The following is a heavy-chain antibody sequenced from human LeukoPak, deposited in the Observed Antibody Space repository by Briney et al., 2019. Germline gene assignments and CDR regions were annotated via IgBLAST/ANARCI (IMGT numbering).Heavy chain of an antibody. V-gene: IGHV1-2*02. J-gene: IGHJ4*02. CDR3: ARDSVARRDGYNKFDY. CDR1: GYTFIGYY. CDR2: INPNSGGT. D-gene: IGHD5-24*01. Sequence: GASVKVSCKASGYTFIGYYMHWVRQAPGQGLEGMGWINPNSGGTNYAQKFQGRVTMTRDTSISTAYMELRRLRSDDTAVYYCARDSVARRDGYNKFDYWGQGTLVTVSS.